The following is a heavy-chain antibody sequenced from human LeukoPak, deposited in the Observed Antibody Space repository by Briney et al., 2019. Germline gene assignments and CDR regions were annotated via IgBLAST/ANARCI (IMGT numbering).Heavy chain of an antibody. D-gene: IGHD3-22*01. CDR3: ARRQHYYDSSGYYYVRYFDY. J-gene: IGHJ4*02. V-gene: IGHV4-34*01. CDR2: INHSGST. Sequence: SETLSLTCAVYGGSFSGYYWSWIRQPPGKGLEWIGEINHSGSTNYNPSLKSRVTISVDTSKNQFSLKLSSVTAADTAVYYCARRQHYYDSSGYYYVRYFDYWGQGTLVTVSS. CDR1: GGSFSGYY.